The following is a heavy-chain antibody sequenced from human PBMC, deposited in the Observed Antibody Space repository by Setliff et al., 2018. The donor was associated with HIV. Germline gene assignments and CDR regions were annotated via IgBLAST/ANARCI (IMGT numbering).Heavy chain of an antibody. J-gene: IGHJ4*02. D-gene: IGHD3-22*01. CDR1: GASFSDYY. CDR3: ARGTYYDSSSLPNDH. CDR2: INHSGNT. V-gene: IGHV4-34*01. Sequence: SETLSLTCAVYGASFSDYYWTWIRQSPGKGLEWIAEINHSGNTNCNPSLKSRVTMSVDASRNQFSLNLTSVTAADTAVYFCARGTYYDSSSLPNDHWGQGTLVTVSS.